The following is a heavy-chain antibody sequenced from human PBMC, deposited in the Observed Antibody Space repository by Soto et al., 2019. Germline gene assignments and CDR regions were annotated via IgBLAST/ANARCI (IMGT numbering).Heavy chain of an antibody. CDR1: GFTFSHYA. CDR3: AKDGSHNFDN. CDR2: MSYDGSND. V-gene: IGHV3-30*18. D-gene: IGHD1-26*01. Sequence: QVQLVEAGGGVVQPGMSLRISCAASGFTFSHYAMHWVRQAPGKGLEWVALMSYDGSNDYYADSVKGRFTISRDNSKTTLYMQMHSLIAEDTAVYYCAKDGSHNFDNWGQGTLVTVSS. J-gene: IGHJ4*02.